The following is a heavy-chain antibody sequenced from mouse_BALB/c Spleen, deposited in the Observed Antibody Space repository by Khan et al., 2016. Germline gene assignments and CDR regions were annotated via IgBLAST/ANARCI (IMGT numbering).Heavy chain of an antibody. Sequence: EVQLQESGPGLVKPSQSLSLTCTVTGYSITSDYAWNWIRQFPGNKLEWMGYISYSGSTSYNPSLKSRISITRDTSKNQFFLQLNSVTTEDTATYYCARGVWLRRNAWFADWGQGTLVTVSA. D-gene: IGHD2-2*01. J-gene: IGHJ3*01. CDR2: ISYSGST. CDR1: GYSITSDYA. V-gene: IGHV3-2*02. CDR3: ARGVWLRRNAWFAD.